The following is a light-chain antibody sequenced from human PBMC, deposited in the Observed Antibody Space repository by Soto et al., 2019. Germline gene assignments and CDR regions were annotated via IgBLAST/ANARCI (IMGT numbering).Light chain of an antibody. CDR3: QQRTNWPSST. J-gene: IGKJ5*01. CDR2: DAS. Sequence: EIVLTQDPATLSLSPGESATLSCSASQSVRSYLAWYQQKPGQAPRLLIHDASSRATGIPARFSGSGSGTDFTLPISSLEPEDFAVYYCQQRTNWPSSTFGQGTRLEIK. CDR1: QSVRSY. V-gene: IGKV3-11*01.